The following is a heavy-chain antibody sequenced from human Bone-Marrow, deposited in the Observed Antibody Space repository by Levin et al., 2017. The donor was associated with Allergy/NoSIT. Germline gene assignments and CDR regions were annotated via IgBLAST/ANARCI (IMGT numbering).Heavy chain of an antibody. CDR3: ARAGGSGPIGHYYGMDV. D-gene: IGHD3-10*01. V-gene: IGHV1-8*01. Sequence: ASVKVSCKASGYAFTSYEINWVRQATGQGLEWLGWMNPNFGTTGYAQKFQGRVTMTRNTSINTAYMELSSLTFEDSALYYCARAGGSGPIGHYYGMDVWGQGTTVAVSS. CDR2: MNPNFGTT. J-gene: IGHJ6*02. CDR1: GYAFTSYE.